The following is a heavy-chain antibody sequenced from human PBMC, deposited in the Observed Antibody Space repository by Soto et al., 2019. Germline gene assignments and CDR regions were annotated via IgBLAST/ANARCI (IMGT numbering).Heavy chain of an antibody. CDR1: GGSISSGGYS. J-gene: IGHJ5*02. D-gene: IGHD1-1*01. V-gene: IGHV4-30-2*01. CDR3: ARERLSRGVRQNWFDP. CDR2: IYHSGST. Sequence: QLQLQESGSGLVKASQTLSLTCAVSGGSISSGGYSWSWIRQPPGKGLEWIGYIYHSGSTYYNPSLKSRVTISVDRSKNQFSLKLSSVTAADTAVYYCARERLSRGVRQNWFDPWGQGTLVTVSS.